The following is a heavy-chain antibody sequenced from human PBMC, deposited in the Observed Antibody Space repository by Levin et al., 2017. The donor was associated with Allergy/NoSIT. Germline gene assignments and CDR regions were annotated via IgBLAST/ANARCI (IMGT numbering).Heavy chain of an antibody. D-gene: IGHD5-12*01. J-gene: IGHJ4*02. CDR3: ARSSAVGGSRFPYEY. CDR1: GYTFTGYY. V-gene: IGHV1-2*02. CDR2: INPKSGAT. Sequence: ASVKVSCKTSGYTFTGYYIHWVRQAPGQGLEWVGWINPKSGATKYAQMLQGRVTMTSDTSISTVYMELSRLTSDDTALYYCARSSAVGGSRFPYEYWGQGTPVTVSS.